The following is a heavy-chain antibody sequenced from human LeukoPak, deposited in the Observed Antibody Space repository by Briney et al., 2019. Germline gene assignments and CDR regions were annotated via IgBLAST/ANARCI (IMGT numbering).Heavy chain of an antibody. CDR2: ISYDGSNK. Sequence: PGGPLRLSCAASGFTFSSYAMHWVRQAPGEGLEWVAVISYDGSNKYYADSVKGRFTISRDNSKNTLYLQMNSLRAEDTAVYYCARDLQTKGVAYYYDSSGYYYSHIFDYWGQGTLVTVSS. CDR1: GFTFSSYA. J-gene: IGHJ4*02. D-gene: IGHD3-22*01. CDR3: ARDLQTKGVAYYYDSSGYYYSHIFDY. V-gene: IGHV3-30-3*01.